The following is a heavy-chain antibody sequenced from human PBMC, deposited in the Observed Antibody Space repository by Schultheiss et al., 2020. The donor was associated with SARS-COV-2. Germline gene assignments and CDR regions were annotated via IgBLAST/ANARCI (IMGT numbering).Heavy chain of an antibody. D-gene: IGHD2-2*01. CDR3: ARDLPIVVVPAARLFYYYGMDV. CDR1: GFTFSSYG. J-gene: IGHJ6*02. V-gene: IGHV3-30*03. CDR2: ISYDGSNK. Sequence: GGSLRLSCAASGFTFSSYGMHWVRQAPGKGLEWVAVISYDGSNKYYADSVKGRFTISRDNSKNTLYLQMNSLRSEDTAVYYCARDLPIVVVPAARLFYYYGMDVWGQGTTVTVSS.